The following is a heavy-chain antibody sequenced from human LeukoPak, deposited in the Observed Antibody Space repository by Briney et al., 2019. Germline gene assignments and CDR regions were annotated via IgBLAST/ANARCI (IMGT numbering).Heavy chain of an antibody. V-gene: IGHV1-2*02. CDR2: IHPGRGDT. Sequence: GASVKVSCQALGYTFTDHDFHWLRQAPGQGIEWMGWIHPGRGDTNIAQKFQGRVSLTRDMSISTAYMDLSRLTSDDTAVYYCARDHNWGPDYWGQGTLVSVSS. J-gene: IGHJ4*02. CDR3: ARDHNWGPDY. D-gene: IGHD7-27*01. CDR1: GYTFTDHD.